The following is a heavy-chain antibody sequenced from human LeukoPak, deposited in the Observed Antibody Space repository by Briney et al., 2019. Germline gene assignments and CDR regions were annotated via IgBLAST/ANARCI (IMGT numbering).Heavy chain of an antibody. CDR3: ARSIPGSTWYYFDY. J-gene: IGHJ4*02. CDR1: GFTVSSNY. V-gene: IGHV3-66*01. D-gene: IGHD6-13*01. CDR2: IYSGGST. Sequence: GGSLRLSRAASGFTVSSNYMSWVRQAPGKGLEWVSVIYSGGSTYSADSVQGRFTISRDTSKNTLYLQMNSLRAEDTAVYYCARSIPGSTWYYFDYWGQGTLVAVSS.